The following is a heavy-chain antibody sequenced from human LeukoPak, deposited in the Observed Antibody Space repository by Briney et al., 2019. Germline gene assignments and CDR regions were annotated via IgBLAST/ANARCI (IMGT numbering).Heavy chain of an antibody. J-gene: IGHJ4*02. CDR3: ARGYCSGRSCYMWYSDY. D-gene: IGHD2-15*01. V-gene: IGHV3-53*01. Sequence: SGGSLRLSCAASGFAVSNNYMTWVRRAPGKGLEWVSVIYKDGSTYYADSVKGRFTISRDNSKNTVYLQMNSLRAEDTAVYYCARGYCSGRSCYMWYSDYWGQGTLVTVSS. CDR1: GFAVSNNY. CDR2: IYKDGST.